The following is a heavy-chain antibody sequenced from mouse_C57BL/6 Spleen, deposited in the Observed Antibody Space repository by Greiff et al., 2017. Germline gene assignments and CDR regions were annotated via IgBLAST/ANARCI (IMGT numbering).Heavy chain of an antibody. CDR2: FHPYNDDT. CDR1: GYTFTTYP. Sequence: VQLQESGAELVKPGASVKMSCKASGYTFTTYPIEWMKQNHGKSLEWIGNFHPYNDDTKYNEKFKGKATLTVEKSSSTVYLELSRLTSDDSAVYYCATGGISFPYYFDYWGQGTTLTVSS. V-gene: IGHV1-47*01. D-gene: IGHD1-1*01. J-gene: IGHJ2*01. CDR3: ATGGISFPYYFDY.